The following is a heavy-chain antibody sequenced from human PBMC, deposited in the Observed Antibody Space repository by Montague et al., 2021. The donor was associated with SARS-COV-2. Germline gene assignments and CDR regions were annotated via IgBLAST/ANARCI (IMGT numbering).Heavy chain of an antibody. CDR2: IYFSGTT. D-gene: IGHD6-25*01. Sequence: TLSLTCTVSGGSISGGVYYWSWVRQHPGKGLECLGYIYFSGTTYYNPSLKSRLTISVDPSQNQFSLNLNFVTAADTAVYYCARGPGITASDGAFDIWGQGTMVTVSS. CDR3: ARGPGITASDGAFDI. V-gene: IGHV4-31*03. CDR1: GGSISGGVYY. J-gene: IGHJ3*02.